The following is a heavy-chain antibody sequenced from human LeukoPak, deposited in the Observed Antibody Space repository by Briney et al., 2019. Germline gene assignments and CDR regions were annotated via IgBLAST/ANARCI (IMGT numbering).Heavy chain of an antibody. J-gene: IGHJ3*02. CDR3: VRRRIYYYYDSSGNDAFDI. CDR2: INPSGGST. D-gene: IGHD3-22*01. Sequence: ASVKVSCKASGYTFTSYYMHWVRQAPGQGLEWMGIINPSGGSTSYAQKFQGRVTMTRDMSTSTVYMELSSLRSEDTAVYYCVRRRIYYYYDSSGNDAFDIWGQGTMVTVSS. CDR1: GYTFTSYY. V-gene: IGHV1-46*01.